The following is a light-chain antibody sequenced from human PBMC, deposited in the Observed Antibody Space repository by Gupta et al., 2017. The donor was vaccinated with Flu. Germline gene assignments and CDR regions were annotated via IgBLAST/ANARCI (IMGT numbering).Light chain of an antibody. Sequence: SVLTQPPSWSVAHGHMVSIPCTGSTSNLGAGYVATWYQQVPGAAPKRLIYAQNERPSGVPDRFSGSKSGTSASLTITGLQADDEADYFCQSFDGRLDAEVFGGGTKLTVL. J-gene: IGLJ3*02. CDR2: AQN. V-gene: IGLV1-40*01. CDR1: TSNLGAGYV. CDR3: QSFDGRLDAEV.